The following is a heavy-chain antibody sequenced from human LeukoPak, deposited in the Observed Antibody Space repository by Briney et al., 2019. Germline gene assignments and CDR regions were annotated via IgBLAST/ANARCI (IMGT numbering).Heavy chain of an antibody. Sequence: SETLCLTCTASGGTISSDTYFWGWIGQPAGKGLEWIGRISSTGRTDYNPSLTSRVTISVDKPKNQISMKLSSVTAEDTAVYYCARDYIWFWELFLYAFDIWGQGTMVTVSS. D-gene: IGHD3-10*01. CDR2: ISSTGRT. V-gene: IGHV4-61*02. J-gene: IGHJ3*02. CDR1: GGTISSDTYF. CDR3: ARDYIWFWELFLYAFDI.